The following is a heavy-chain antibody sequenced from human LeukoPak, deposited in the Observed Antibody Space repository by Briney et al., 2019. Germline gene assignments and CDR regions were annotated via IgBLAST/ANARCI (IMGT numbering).Heavy chain of an antibody. CDR2: ISAXGXPT. V-gene: IGHV3-23*01. J-gene: IGHJ4*02. Sequence: ISAXGXPTXXANXVKGXXXISRXNSKNTLYLQMNSVRADDXAVYYXAKGRGSWPCYFDYWGQGTLVTVSS. CDR3: AKGRGSWPCYFDY. D-gene: IGHD6-13*01.